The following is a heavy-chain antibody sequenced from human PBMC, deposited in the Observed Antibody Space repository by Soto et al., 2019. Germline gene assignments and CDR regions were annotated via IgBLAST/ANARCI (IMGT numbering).Heavy chain of an antibody. V-gene: IGHV1-8*01. J-gene: IGHJ6*03. CDR3: ARGVRYSSSSGTTYYYYYYMDV. D-gene: IGHD6-6*01. Sequence: ASVKVSCKASGYTFTSYDINWVRQATGQGLEWMGWMNPNSGNTGYAQKFQGRVTMTRNTSISTAYMELSSLRSEDTAVYYCARGVRYSSSSGTTYYYYYYMDVWGKGTTVTVSS. CDR2: MNPNSGNT. CDR1: GYTFTSYD.